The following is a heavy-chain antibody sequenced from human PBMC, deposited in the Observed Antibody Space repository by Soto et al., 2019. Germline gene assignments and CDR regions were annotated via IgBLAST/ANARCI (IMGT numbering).Heavy chain of an antibody. V-gene: IGHV1-69*13. CDR1: GGTFSSYA. D-gene: IGHD5-18*01. CDR2: IIPIFGTA. J-gene: IGHJ6*02. CDR3: ARSGYSYGFDFVPTTRYYYYYGMDV. Sequence: GASVKVSCKASGGTFSSYAISWVRQAPGRGLEWMGGIIPIFGTANYAQKFQGRVTITADESTSTAYMELSSLRSEDTAVYYCARSGYSYGFDFVPTTRYYYYYGMDVWGQGTKVTVSS.